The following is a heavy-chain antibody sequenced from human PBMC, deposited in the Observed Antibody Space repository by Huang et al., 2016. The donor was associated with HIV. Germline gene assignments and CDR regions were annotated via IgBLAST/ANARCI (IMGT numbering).Heavy chain of an antibody. V-gene: IGHV3-49*05. Sequence: ELQLVESGGGLVKPGRSLRLSCTASGFTFGDYVMSWFRQAPGKGLEWVGFIRSKAYGGTREYAASVRGRFTISRDDSKSIAYLQVNSLKTEDTAVYYCTRTGYNSDDAFDIWGQGTMVTVSS. J-gene: IGHJ3*02. D-gene: IGHD6-19*01. CDR3: TRTGYNSDDAFDI. CDR1: GFTFGDYV. CDR2: IRSKAYGGTR.